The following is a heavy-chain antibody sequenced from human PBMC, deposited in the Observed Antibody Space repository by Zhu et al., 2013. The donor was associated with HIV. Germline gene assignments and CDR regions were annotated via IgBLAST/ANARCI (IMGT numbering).Heavy chain of an antibody. J-gene: IGHJ4*02. CDR3: ARRSRSTWYLDN. Sequence: QVQLVQSGAEVKKPGASVKVSCKASGYTFTSYYMHWVRQAPGQGLEWMGIINPSGGSTSYAQKFQGRVTITADKSTSTAYMELSSLRSEDTAVYYCARRSRSTWYLDNWGQGTLVTVSS. CDR1: GYTFTSYY. D-gene: IGHD1-26*01. CDR2: INPSGGST. V-gene: IGHV1-46*01.